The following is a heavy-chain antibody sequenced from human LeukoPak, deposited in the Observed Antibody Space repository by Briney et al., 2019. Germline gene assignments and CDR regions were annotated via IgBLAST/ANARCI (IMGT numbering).Heavy chain of an antibody. CDR1: GGSISSYY. D-gene: IGHD3-10*01. Sequence: PSETLSLTCTVSGGSISSYYWSWIRQPAGKGLEWIGCIYTSGSTNYNPSLKSRVTMSVDTSKNQFSLKLSSVTAADTAVYYCARVDYYGSGSPYFDYWGQGTLVTVSS. CDR3: ARVDYYGSGSPYFDY. CDR2: IYTSGST. J-gene: IGHJ4*02. V-gene: IGHV4-4*07.